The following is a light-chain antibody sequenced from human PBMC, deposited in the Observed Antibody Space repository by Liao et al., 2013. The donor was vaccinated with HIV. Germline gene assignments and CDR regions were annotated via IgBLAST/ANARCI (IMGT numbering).Light chain of an antibody. V-gene: IGLV3-1*01. CDR3: QAWDRNTAI. CDR1: KLGEKI. CDR2: QDT. Sequence: SYELTQPPSVSVSPGQTATIACSGNKLGEKIASWYQVKPGQSPQVVIYQDTYRPSGIPERFSGSNSGNTATLTISGTQPTDEADYYCQAWDRNTAIFGGGTKLTVL. J-gene: IGLJ2*01.